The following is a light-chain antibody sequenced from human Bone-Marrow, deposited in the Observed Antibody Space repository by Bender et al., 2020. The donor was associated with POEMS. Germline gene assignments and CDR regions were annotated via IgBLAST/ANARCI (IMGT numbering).Light chain of an antibody. Sequence: SYVLTQSPSLSVAPGETARITCEGNNIGGHPVHWYQQKSRQAPVLVIYYDTERPSGIPERLSGSNSGNTATLTISRVEAVDEADYYCQVWDGDTEDVVFGGVAKLTIL. CDR1: NIGGHP. CDR2: YDT. J-gene: IGLJ2*01. CDR3: QVWDGDTEDVV. V-gene: IGLV3-21*04.